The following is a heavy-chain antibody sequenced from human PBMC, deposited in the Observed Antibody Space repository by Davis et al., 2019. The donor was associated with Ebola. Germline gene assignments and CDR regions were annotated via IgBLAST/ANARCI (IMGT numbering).Heavy chain of an antibody. CDR3: ATTRGSGSYGYYYYYMDV. V-gene: IGHV1-46*01. J-gene: IGHJ6*03. CDR2: INPSGGST. CDR1: GYTFTSYY. D-gene: IGHD3-10*01. Sequence: ASVKVSCKASGYTFTSYYMHWVRQAPGQGLEWMGIINPSGGSTSYAQKFQGRVTMTRDTSTSTVYMELSSLRSEDTAVYYCATTRGSGSYGYYYYYMDVWGKGTTVTVSS.